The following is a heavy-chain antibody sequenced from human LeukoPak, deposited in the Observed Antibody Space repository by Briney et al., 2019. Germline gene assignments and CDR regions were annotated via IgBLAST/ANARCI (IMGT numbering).Heavy chain of an antibody. V-gene: IGHV4-39*07. CDR3: ARGLGSPPYLYYDY. CDR2: IYYSGST. CDR1: GGSISSSSYY. D-gene: IGHD3-10*01. J-gene: IGHJ4*02. Sequence: SETLSLTCTVSGGSISSSSYYWGWIRQPPGKGLEWIGSIYYSGSTYYNPSLKSRVTISVDMSKNQFSLKLRSVTAADTGVYYCARGLGSPPYLYYDYWGQGTLVTVSS.